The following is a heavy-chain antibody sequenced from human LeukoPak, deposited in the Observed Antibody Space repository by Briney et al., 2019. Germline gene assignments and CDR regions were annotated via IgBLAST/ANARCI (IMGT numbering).Heavy chain of an antibody. CDR1: GFTFSSYW. V-gene: IGHV3-74*01. D-gene: IGHD1-26*01. CDR2: INSDGSST. J-gene: IGHJ3*02. Sequence: HTGGSLRLSCAASGFTFSSYWVHWVRQAPGKGLVWVSPINSDGSSTSYADSVKGRFTISRDNAKNTLSLQMNSLRAEDTAVYYCARVGGSNAFDIWGQGTTVIVSS. CDR3: ARVGGSNAFDI.